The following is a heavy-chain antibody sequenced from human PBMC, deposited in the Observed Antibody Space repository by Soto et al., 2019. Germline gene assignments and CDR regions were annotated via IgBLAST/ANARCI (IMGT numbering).Heavy chain of an antibody. J-gene: IGHJ2*01. CDR2: IGHDGTYK. CDR3: ARDLGRGKYFDV. CDR1: GFAFGVYG. V-gene: IGHV3-33*01. Sequence: QVQLVESGGGVVQSGRSLRLSCAASGFAFGVYGMHWIRQAPGKGLEWVAVIGHDGTYKKYGDSVRGRFTISRDNSKNTLYLQVSSLGDDDTARYYCARDLGRGKYFDVWGRGTRVIVSS. D-gene: IGHD3-16*01.